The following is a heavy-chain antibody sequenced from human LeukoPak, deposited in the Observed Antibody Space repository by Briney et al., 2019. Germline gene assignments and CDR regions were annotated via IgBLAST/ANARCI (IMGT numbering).Heavy chain of an antibody. Sequence: SETLSLTCAVYGGSFSDYYWSWIRQPPGKGLEWIGEINQGGRTNYSPSLKGRVTISLDTSKNQFSLKLSSVTAADTAVYYCARVRGAARPAARTYFYYGMDVWGQGTTVTVSS. J-gene: IGHJ6*02. D-gene: IGHD6-6*01. V-gene: IGHV4-34*01. CDR1: GGSFSDYY. CDR2: INQGGRT. CDR3: ARVRGAARPAARTYFYYGMDV.